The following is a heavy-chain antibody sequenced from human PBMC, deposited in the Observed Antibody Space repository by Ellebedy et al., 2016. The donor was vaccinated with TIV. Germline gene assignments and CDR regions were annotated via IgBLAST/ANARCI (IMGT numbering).Heavy chain of an antibody. CDR2: IDWDDDK. CDR1: GFSLSTTGMR. CDR3: ARYTGLLGIGTWFDP. V-gene: IGHV2-70*04. Sequence: SGPTLVKPTQTLTLTCTFSGFSLSTTGMRVSWIRQPPGKALEWLARIDWDDDKFYSTSLKARLTVSKDTSKNQVALTMTNMDPLDTGTYFCARYTGLLGIGTWFDPWGQGTLVAVSS. D-gene: IGHD7-27*01. J-gene: IGHJ5*02.